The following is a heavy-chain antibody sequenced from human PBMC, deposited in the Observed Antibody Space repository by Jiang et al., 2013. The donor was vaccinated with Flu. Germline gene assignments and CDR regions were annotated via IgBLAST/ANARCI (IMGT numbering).Heavy chain of an antibody. D-gene: IGHD1-26*01. V-gene: IGHV1-46*01. J-gene: IGHJ6*02. Sequence: VKVSCKASGYTFTSYYMHWVRQAPGQGLEWMGIINPSGGSTSYAQKFQGRVTMTRDTSTSTVYMELSSLRSEDTAVYYCARRAGATGDYYYYGMDVWGQGTTVTVSS. CDR3: ARRAGATGDYYYYGMDV. CDR1: GYTFTSYY. CDR2: INPSGGST.